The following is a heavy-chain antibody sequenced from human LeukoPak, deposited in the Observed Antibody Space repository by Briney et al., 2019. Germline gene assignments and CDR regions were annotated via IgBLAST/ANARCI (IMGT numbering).Heavy chain of an antibody. CDR2: IIPILGTA. Sequence: ASVKVSCKASGGTFSSYAISWVRQAPGQGLEWMGRIIPILGTANYAQKFQGRVTITTDESTSTAYMELSSLRSEDTAVYYCALGEMATIVPDYWGQGTLVTVSS. V-gene: IGHV1-69*11. CDR3: ALGEMATIVPDY. CDR1: GGTFSSYA. D-gene: IGHD5-24*01. J-gene: IGHJ4*02.